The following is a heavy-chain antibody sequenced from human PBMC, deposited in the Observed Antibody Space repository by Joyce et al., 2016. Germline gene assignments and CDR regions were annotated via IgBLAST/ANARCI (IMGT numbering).Heavy chain of an antibody. D-gene: IGHD2-2*02. CDR2: MSYDGSHQ. CDR1: EFAFSSHA. V-gene: IGHV3-30*03. Sequence: QVPLLESGGGVAQPGRSLRLSCAASEFAFSSHAMHWVRQAPGKGLEWVAVMSYDGSHQYYADSVRGRFTISRENSQNTLYLQMNSLRVEDTAVYYCTRSSRTGYTAGWPDFDYWGQGTLVTVSS. J-gene: IGHJ4*02. CDR3: TRSSRTGYTAGWPDFDY.